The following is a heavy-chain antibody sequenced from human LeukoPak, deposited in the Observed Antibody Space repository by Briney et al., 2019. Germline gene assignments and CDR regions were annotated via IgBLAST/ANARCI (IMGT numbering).Heavy chain of an antibody. D-gene: IGHD5-24*01. CDR1: GFTFSTYG. CDR2: IRYDGSTK. CDR3: ARDSERWLQSHDAFDI. J-gene: IGHJ3*02. V-gene: IGHV3-30*02. Sequence: PGGSLRPSCAASGFTFSTYGMHWVRQAPGKGLEWVAFIRYDGSTKYYADSVKGRFTISRDNSKSTLYLQMNSLRAEDTAVYYCARDSERWLQSHDAFDIWGQGTMVTLSS.